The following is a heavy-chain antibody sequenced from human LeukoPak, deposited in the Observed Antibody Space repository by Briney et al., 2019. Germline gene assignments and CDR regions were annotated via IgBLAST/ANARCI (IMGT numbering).Heavy chain of an antibody. Sequence: GASVKVSCKASGYTFTGYYMHWVRQAPGQGLEWMGWIHPNNGDTAYAQKFEGRVAMTRGTSISTAYMELRRLRPDDTAVYFCARDGPAQMVDLDYWGQGTLVTVSS. D-gene: IGHD3-10*01. CDR3: ARDGPAQMVDLDY. CDR1: GYTFTGYY. J-gene: IGHJ4*02. CDR2: IHPNNGDT. V-gene: IGHV1-2*02.